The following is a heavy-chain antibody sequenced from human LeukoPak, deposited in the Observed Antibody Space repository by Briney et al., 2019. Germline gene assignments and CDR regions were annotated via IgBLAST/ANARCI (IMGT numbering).Heavy chain of an antibody. D-gene: IGHD3-22*01. J-gene: IGHJ3*02. V-gene: IGHV4-39*01. Sequence: PPETLSLTCTVSGGSISSSSYYWGWIRQPPGEGLEWIGCIYYSGSTYYHPSLQSRVSISVDTPKTQSSLKLSSVSAADTAVYYCARHIPRGYYYDSSGYSDAFDIWGQGTMVTVSS. CDR2: IYYSGST. CDR1: GGSISSSSYY. CDR3: ARHIPRGYYYDSSGYSDAFDI.